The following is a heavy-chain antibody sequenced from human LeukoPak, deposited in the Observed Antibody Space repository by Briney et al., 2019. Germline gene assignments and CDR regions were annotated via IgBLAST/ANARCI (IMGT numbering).Heavy chain of an antibody. CDR1: GGSISSSSYY. Sequence: ASETLSLTCTVSGGSISSSSYYWGWIRQPPGKGLEWIGSIYYSGSTYYNPSLKSRVTISVDTSKNQFSLKLSSVTAADTAVYYCARLGSRGILRWGQGTLVTVSS. CDR3: ARLGSRGILR. V-gene: IGHV4-39*07. J-gene: IGHJ4*02. CDR2: IYYSGST. D-gene: IGHD1-26*01.